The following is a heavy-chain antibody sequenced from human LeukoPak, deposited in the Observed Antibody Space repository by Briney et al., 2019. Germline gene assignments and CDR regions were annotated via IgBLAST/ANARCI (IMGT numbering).Heavy chain of an antibody. CDR2: ISGGGSNT. Sequence: GGSLRPSCAASGFTFSSYAMTWVRQAPGKGLVWVSAISGGGSNTNYADSVKGRFTISRDNSKNTLYLQMNSLRPEDTAIYYCAKNLDSNGYSPLDYWGQGTLVTVSS. CDR3: AKNLDSNGYSPLDY. D-gene: IGHD3-22*01. CDR1: GFTFSSYA. V-gene: IGHV3-23*01. J-gene: IGHJ4*02.